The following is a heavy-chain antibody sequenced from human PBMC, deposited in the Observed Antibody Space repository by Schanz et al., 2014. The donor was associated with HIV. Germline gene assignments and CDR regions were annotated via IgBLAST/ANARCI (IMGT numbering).Heavy chain of an antibody. CDR1: GFTFSNYV. V-gene: IGHV3-23*04. J-gene: IGHJ1*01. CDR2: ISGNGVNT. D-gene: IGHD1-26*01. CDR3: ARDSGSYQYFQY. Sequence: VQLVESGGGLVQPGGSLRLSCTASGFTFSNYVMNWVRQAPGKGLEWVSGISGNGVNTYYADSVKGRFTISRDNAKNSLYLQMKSLRAEDTAVYYCARDSGSYQYFQYWGQGTPVTVSS.